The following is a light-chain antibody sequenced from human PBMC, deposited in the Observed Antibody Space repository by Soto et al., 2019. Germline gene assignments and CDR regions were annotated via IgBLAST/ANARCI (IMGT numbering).Light chain of an antibody. CDR3: QQLYSYPIT. Sequence: DIQLTQSPSFLSASVGDRVTITCRASQGISSDLAWYQQKPGNAPKLLISAASTLQSGVPSRFSGSGSGTEFTLTISSLQPEDFATYFCQQLYSYPITFGQGTRLEIK. CDR1: QGISSD. J-gene: IGKJ5*01. V-gene: IGKV1-9*01. CDR2: AAS.